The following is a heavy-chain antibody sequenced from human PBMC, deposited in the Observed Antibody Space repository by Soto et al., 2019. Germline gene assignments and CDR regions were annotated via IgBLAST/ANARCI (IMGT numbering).Heavy chain of an antibody. V-gene: IGHV3-30*18. CDR3: AKDAYTPFGTTAHDSGGLDH. CDR1: GFTFRFYD. J-gene: IGHJ4*02. D-gene: IGHD3-16*01. Sequence: ESGGGVVQPGRSLRLSCATSGFTFRFYDMHWVRQAPGKGLEWVAIISRDGNNKDYGDSVKGRFTISRDNSKNTLYLQMNGLRGEDTAVYYCAKDAYTPFGTTAHDSGGLDHWGRGTLVTVSS. CDR2: ISRDGNNK.